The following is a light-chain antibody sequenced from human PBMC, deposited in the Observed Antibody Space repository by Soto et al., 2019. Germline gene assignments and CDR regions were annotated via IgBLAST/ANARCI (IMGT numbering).Light chain of an antibody. CDR1: RGISSY. CDR3: QQLSSYPQP. Sequence: IQVTQYTASLSSSVCERVTITCQASRGISSYLAWYQQKPGKPPKLLVYSASTLQSGVPSRFSGSGSGPDFTLTISSLQPENSATYFCQQLSSYPQPFGQGT. J-gene: IGKJ5*01. CDR2: SAS. V-gene: IGKV1-9*01.